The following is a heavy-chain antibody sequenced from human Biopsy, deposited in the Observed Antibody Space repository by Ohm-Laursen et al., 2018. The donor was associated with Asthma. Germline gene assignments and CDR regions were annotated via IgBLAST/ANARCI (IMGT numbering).Heavy chain of an antibody. CDR3: ARAVDYSHYYGIDV. J-gene: IGHJ6*02. Sequence: SVKVSCKTSGYTFSSAGITWVRQAPGQGLEWMGWISVYNGNTKVAQKLQDRVTMITDISTSTAYMELRSLRSDDTAVYFCARAVDYSHYYGIDVWGQGTTVTVS. V-gene: IGHV1-18*01. CDR2: ISVYNGNT. CDR1: GYTFSSAG. D-gene: IGHD3-10*01.